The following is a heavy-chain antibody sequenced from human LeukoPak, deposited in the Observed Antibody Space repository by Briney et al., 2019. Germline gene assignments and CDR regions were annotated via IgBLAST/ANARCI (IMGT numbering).Heavy chain of an antibody. D-gene: IGHD1-26*01. CDR1: GGSLTGYY. CDR3: ASPTVGAIDWFDP. J-gene: IGHJ5*02. CDR2: IYYSGSV. V-gene: IGHV4-59*08. Sequence: SETLSLTCTVSGGSLTGYYWSWIRQPPGKGLQWIGYIYYSGSVNYNPSLKSRVTISVDTSKNQFSLKLSSVTAADTAVYYCASPTVGAIDWFDPWGQGTLGTVSS.